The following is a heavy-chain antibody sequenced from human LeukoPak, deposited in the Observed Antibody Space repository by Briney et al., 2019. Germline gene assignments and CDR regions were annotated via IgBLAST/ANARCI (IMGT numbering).Heavy chain of an antibody. Sequence: PGGSLRLSCAASGFTFSSYAMSWVRQPPGKGLEWIGSIYYSGSTYYNPSLKSRVTISVDTSKNQFSLKLSSVTAADTAVYYCARGKAGYSYGSYFDYWGQGTLVTVSS. CDR1: GFTFSSYA. J-gene: IGHJ4*02. D-gene: IGHD5-18*01. V-gene: IGHV4-39*01. CDR2: IYYSGST. CDR3: ARGKAGYSYGSYFDY.